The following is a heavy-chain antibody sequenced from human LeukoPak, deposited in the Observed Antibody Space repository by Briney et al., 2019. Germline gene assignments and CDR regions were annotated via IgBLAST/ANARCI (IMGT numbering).Heavy chain of an antibody. J-gene: IGHJ4*02. Sequence: SETLSLTCTVSGGSLSSYYWSWIRQPPGKGLEWIGFIQYSGTTNYNPSLKSRVTISVDTSKNQFSLKLSSVTAADTAVYFCARSLGTGATNAHDSWGQGTLVTVSS. CDR1: GGSLSSYY. D-gene: IGHD1-14*01. V-gene: IGHV4-59*01. CDR2: IQYSGTT. CDR3: ARSLGTGATNAHDS.